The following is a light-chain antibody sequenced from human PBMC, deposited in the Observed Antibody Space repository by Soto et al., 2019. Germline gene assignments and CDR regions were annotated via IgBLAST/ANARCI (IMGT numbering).Light chain of an antibody. V-gene: IGKV1-39*01. J-gene: IGKJ1*01. CDR3: QQSSEAAWT. CDR1: QSLSSY. CDR2: AAS. Sequence: DIQMTQSPSSLSASVGDRVTITCRASQSLSSYLYWYQQKPGKAPKLLIYAASSLQSGVPSRFSGSGSGTDFTLTISSLQPEDFATYYCQQSSEAAWTFGQATKVEIK.